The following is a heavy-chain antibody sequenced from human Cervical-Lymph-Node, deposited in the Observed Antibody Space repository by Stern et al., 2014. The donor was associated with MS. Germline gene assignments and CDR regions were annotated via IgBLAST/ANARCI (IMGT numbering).Heavy chain of an antibody. CDR3: AKGFTSGTYGLFDY. CDR1: GFTFDDYG. D-gene: IGHD1-26*01. J-gene: IGHJ4*02. Sequence: VQLQQSGGGLEQPGRSLRLSCAASGFTFDDYGMHWVRQVPGKGLEWVSGISWNSGSIGYADSVKGRFTISRDNTKNSLYLQMNSLRAEDTALYYCAKGFTSGTYGLFDYWGQGTLVTVSS. V-gene: IGHV3-9*01. CDR2: ISWNSGSI.